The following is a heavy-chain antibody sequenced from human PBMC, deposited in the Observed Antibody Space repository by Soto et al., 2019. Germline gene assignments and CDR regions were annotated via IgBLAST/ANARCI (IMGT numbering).Heavy chain of an antibody. J-gene: IGHJ4*02. CDR2: ISDSGGST. CDR3: TKGWLDY. Sequence: EVYLLDSGGGLVQPGGSLRVSCVASRFTFDNYVMSWVRQAPGKGLEWVSSISDSGGSTYYADSVKGRFTISRDNSKNTMHLQMNSLRAEDTAVYYFTKGWLDYWGQGTLVTVSS. V-gene: IGHV3-23*01. D-gene: IGHD2-15*01. CDR1: RFTFDNYV.